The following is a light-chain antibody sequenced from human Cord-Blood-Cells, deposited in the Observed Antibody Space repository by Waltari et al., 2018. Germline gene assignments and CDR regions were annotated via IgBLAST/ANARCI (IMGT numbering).Light chain of an antibody. CDR3: QSADSSGTYV. J-gene: IGLJ1*01. Sequence: SHELTQLPSAPVPPGQTARITCPGDALPKQYAFWYQHQPGQATVLEIYKDSERPSGIPERFSGSSSGTTVTLTISGVQAEDEADYYCQSADSSGTYVFGTGTKVTVL. CDR1: ALPKQY. V-gene: IGLV3-25*03. CDR2: KDS.